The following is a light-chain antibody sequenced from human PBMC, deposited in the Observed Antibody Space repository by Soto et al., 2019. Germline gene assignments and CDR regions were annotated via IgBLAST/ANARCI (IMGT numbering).Light chain of an antibody. J-gene: IGKJ5*01. CDR1: ERVSTN. V-gene: IGKV3-15*01. Sequence: PVEIAPLSCMASERVSTNLAWYQQTPGQAPRLLIYSASRRPTDIPVRFSGSGSGAEFTLTISSLQPEDFAVYYCQQDYNLPPFGQGTRLDI. CDR2: SAS. CDR3: QQDYNLPP.